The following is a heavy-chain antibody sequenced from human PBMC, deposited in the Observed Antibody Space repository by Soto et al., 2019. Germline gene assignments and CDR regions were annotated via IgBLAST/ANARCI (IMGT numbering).Heavy chain of an antibody. D-gene: IGHD6-13*01. Sequence: EVQLVESGGGLVKPGGSLRLSCAASGFTFSSYSMNWVRQAPGKGREWVSSISSSSSYIYYADSVKGRFTISRDNAKNSLYLQMNSLRAEDTAVYYCARDLTTGTRYFDYWGQGTLVTVSS. CDR1: GFTFSSYS. J-gene: IGHJ4*02. V-gene: IGHV3-21*01. CDR3: ARDLTTGTRYFDY. CDR2: ISSSSSYI.